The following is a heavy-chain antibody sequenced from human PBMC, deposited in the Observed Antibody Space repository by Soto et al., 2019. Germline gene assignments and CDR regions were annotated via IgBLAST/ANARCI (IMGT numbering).Heavy chain of an antibody. D-gene: IGHD3-22*01. J-gene: IGHJ5*02. V-gene: IGHV3-21*01. CDR2: ISSSSSYI. CDR1: GFTFSSYS. CDR3: ARGFSTMIVGWGNWFDP. Sequence: GGSLRLSCAASGFTFSSYSMNWVRQAPGKGLEWVSSISSSSSYIYYADSVKGRFTISRDNAKNSLYLQMNSLRAEDTAVYYCARGFSTMIVGWGNWFDPWGQGTLVTVSS.